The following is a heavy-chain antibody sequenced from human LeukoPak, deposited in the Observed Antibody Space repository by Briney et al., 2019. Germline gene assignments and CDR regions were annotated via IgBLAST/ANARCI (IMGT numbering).Heavy chain of an antibody. CDR1: GFTFSSYA. CDR2: ISGSGGST. D-gene: IGHD3-3*01. V-gene: IGHV3-23*01. J-gene: IGHJ4*02. CDR3: AKGAHTIFGVVIIRPFDY. Sequence: PGGSLRLSCAASGFTFSSYAMSWVRQAPGKGLEWVSVISGSGGSTYYADSVKGRFTISRDNSKNTLYLQMNSLRAEDTAVYYCAKGAHTIFGVVIIRPFDYWGQGTLVTVSS.